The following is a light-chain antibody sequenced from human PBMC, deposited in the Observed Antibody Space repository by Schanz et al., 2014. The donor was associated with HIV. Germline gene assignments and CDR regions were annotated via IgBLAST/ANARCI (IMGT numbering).Light chain of an antibody. Sequence: QSALTQPASVSGSPGQSISISCTGTSGDVGSYNFVSWYQQHPGKAPKLLIYEGSKRPSGVSNRFSGSKSGNTASLTISGLQAEDEADYYCCSYAGSSTPYVFGAGTKLTVL. CDR1: SGDVGSYNF. V-gene: IGLV2-23*01. CDR3: CSYAGSSTPYV. J-gene: IGLJ1*01. CDR2: EGS.